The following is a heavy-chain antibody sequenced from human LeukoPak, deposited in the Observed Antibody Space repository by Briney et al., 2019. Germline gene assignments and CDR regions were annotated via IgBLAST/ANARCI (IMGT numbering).Heavy chain of an antibody. CDR2: INPSGGST. CDR3: ARVGRTYYDFWSGYLGTDWFDP. Sequence: ASVKVSCKASGYTFTSYYMHWVRQAPGQGLEWMGIINPSGGSTSYAQKFQGRVTMTRDMSTSTVYMELSSLRSEDTAVYYCARVGRTYYDFWSGYLGTDWFDPWGQGTLVTVSS. D-gene: IGHD3-3*01. CDR1: GYTFTSYY. J-gene: IGHJ5*02. V-gene: IGHV1-46*01.